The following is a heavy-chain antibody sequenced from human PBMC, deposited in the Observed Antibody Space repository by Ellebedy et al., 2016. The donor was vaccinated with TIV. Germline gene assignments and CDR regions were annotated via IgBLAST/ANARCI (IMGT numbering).Heavy chain of an antibody. D-gene: IGHD3-3*01. CDR1: GFTFSSYW. V-gene: IGHV3-7*03. CDR3: ARASYYDVWSDYNTGQVFDY. Sequence: GESLKISCAASGFTFSSYWMSWVRQAPGKGLESVANIKEDGFEKSYVDSVKGRFTISRDNAKNSLYLQMHSLRAEDSAVYYCARASYYDVWSDYNTGQVFDYWGQGALVTVSS. CDR2: IKEDGFEK. J-gene: IGHJ4*02.